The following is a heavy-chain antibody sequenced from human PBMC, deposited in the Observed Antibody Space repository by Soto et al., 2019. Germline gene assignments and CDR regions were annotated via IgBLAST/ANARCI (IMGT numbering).Heavy chain of an antibody. CDR3: ARALFGGSPFDY. D-gene: IGHD3-16*01. J-gene: IGHJ4*02. CDR2: IYYSGST. Sequence: PSETLSITCTVSGGSISSGDYYWSWIRQPPGKGLEWIGYIYYSGSTYYNPSLKSRVTISVDTSKNQFSLKLSSVTAADTAVYYCARALFGGSPFDYWGQGTLVTVSS. V-gene: IGHV4-30-4*01. CDR1: GGSISSGDYY.